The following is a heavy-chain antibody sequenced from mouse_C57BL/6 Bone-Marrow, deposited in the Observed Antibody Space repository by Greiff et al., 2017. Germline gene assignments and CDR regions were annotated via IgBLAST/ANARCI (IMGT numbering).Heavy chain of an antibody. J-gene: IGHJ4*01. CDR1: GYTFTSYG. D-gene: IGHD2-12*01. CDR2: IYPRSGNT. V-gene: IGHV1-81*01. CDR3: ARVVPYYSYAMDY. Sequence: QVQLQQSGAELARPGASVKLSCKASGYTFTSYGISWVKQRTGQGLEWIGEIYPRSGNTYYNEKFKGKATLTADKSSSTAYMELRSLTSEDSAVYFCARVVPYYSYAMDYWGQGTSVTVSS.